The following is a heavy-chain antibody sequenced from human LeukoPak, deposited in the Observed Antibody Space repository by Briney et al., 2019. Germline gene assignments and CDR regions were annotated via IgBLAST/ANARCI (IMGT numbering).Heavy chain of an antibody. D-gene: IGHD4-17*01. CDR1: GGSISSSSYY. CDR2: SYYSEIT. Sequence: SETLSLTCTVSGGSISSSSYYWGWIRQPPGKGLEWIGSSYYSEITYYNPSLKSRVIISVDTSKNQFSLKLSSVTAVDTAVYYFARQGGPYGDLDYWGQGTLVTVSS. CDR3: ARQGGPYGDLDY. V-gene: IGHV4-39*01. J-gene: IGHJ4*02.